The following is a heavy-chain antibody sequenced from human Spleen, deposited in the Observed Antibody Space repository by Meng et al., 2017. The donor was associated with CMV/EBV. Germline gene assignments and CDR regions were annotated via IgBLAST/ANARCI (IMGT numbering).Heavy chain of an antibody. V-gene: IGHV3-23*03. J-gene: IGHJ4*02. CDR2: IYSGGSST. D-gene: IGHD3-22*01. CDR3: AKVEHDSSGIYGLGVNAY. Sequence: FNGYALSWVRQAPGKGLDWVSVIYSGGSSTYYADSVKGRFTISRDNSKNTLYLQMNSLRAEDTAVYYCAKVEHDSSGIYGLGVNAYWGQGTLVTVSS. CDR1: FNGYA.